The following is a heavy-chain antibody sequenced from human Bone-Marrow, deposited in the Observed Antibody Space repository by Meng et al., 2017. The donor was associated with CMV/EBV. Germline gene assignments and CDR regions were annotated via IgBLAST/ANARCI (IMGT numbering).Heavy chain of an antibody. V-gene: IGHV3-7*01. Sequence: GESLKISCAASGFSFRSYWMSWVRQAPGKGLQWVATIKQDGSEKYYVDSVKGRFTISRDNAKNTLFLQMNNLRTEDTAVYYCTRDNWGSDSWGQGTLVTVSS. D-gene: IGHD7-27*01. CDR2: IKQDGSEK. J-gene: IGHJ5*01. CDR3: TRDNWGSDS. CDR1: GFSFRSYW.